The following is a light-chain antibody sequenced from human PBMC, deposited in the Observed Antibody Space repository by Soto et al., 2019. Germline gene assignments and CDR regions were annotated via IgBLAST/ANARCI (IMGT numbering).Light chain of an antibody. CDR3: QERTNWPPLT. CDR1: QSISHY. V-gene: IGKV3-11*01. J-gene: IGKJ4*01. CDR2: DAS. Sequence: EIVLTQSPATLSLSPGESATLSCRASQSISHYLAWYQQKPGQAPRLLIYDASTRATGIPARFSGSGSGTDFTLTISSLEPEDFAVYYCQERTNWPPLTFGGGTKVEIK.